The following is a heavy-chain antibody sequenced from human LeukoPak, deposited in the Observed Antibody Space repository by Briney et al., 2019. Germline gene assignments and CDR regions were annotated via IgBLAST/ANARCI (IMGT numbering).Heavy chain of an antibody. CDR1: GFTFNNYY. V-gene: IGHV3-11*01. D-gene: IGHD3-10*01. CDR3: ARDYYGSGSYTFDY. J-gene: IGHJ4*02. Sequence: GGSLRLSCAASGFTFNNYYMTWIRQAPGKGLEWLSYISSSNITMYYADSVKGRFTISRDNAKKSLYLQMNSLRPDDTAVYYCARDYYGSGSYTFDYWGQGTLVTVSS. CDR2: ISSSNITM.